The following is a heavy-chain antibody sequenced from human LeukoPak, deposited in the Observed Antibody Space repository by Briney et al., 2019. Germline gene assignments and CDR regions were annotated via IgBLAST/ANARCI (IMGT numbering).Heavy chain of an antibody. V-gene: IGHV7-4-1*02. CDR3: ARGESIAAASAFDI. J-gene: IGHJ3*02. Sequence: ASVKVSCKASGYTFTGYYMHWVRQAPGQGLEWMGWINTNTGNPTYAQGFTGRFVFSLDTSVSTAYLQISSLKAEDTAVYYCARGESIAAASAFDIWGQGTMVTVSS. CDR2: INTNTGNP. CDR1: GYTFTGYY. D-gene: IGHD6-13*01.